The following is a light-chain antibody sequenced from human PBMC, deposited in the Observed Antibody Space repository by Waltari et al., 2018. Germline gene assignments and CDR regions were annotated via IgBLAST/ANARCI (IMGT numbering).Light chain of an antibody. V-gene: IGKV1-39*01. CDR3: QQTYSTLWT. J-gene: IGKJ1*01. CDR2: AAS. CDR1: QSIGTS. Sequence: DIQMTKSPSSLSASVGDRVTITCRTSQSIGTSLNWYQQTPGQAPKLLIYAASSFQGGVPSRFSGSGSGTDFTLTISSLQPEDFATYYCQQTYSTLWTFGQGTKVEIK.